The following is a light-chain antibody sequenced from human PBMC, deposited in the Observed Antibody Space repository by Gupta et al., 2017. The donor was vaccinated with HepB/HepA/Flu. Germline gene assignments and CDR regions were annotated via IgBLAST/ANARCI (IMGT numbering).Light chain of an antibody. J-gene: IGLJ1*01. CDR2: DDN. CDR1: SSNMGKKY. V-gene: IGLV1-51*01. CDR3: GTGDSSRSIYV. Sequence: QSVLTQPPYVSAARGQKVTISCPGSSSNMGKKYVYWYQHLPGTPPKILIYDDNKRPSGIPDRFSGSKSGTSATLDITGLQTGDEADYYCGTGDSSRSIYVFGTGTKVTVV.